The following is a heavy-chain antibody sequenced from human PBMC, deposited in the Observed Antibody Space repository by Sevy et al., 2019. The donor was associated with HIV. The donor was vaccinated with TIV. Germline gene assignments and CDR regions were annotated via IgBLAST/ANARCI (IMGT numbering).Heavy chain of an antibody. CDR1: GYSFTSYW. Sequence: GESLKISCKGSGYSFTSYWIGWVRQMPGKGLEWMGIIYPGDSDTRYSPSFQGQVTISADKSISTAYLQWSSLKASDTAMYYYARLRRIVGVRGAFDIWGQGTMVTVSS. D-gene: IGHD1-26*01. CDR2: IYPGDSDT. V-gene: IGHV5-51*01. J-gene: IGHJ3*02. CDR3: ARLRRIVGVRGAFDI.